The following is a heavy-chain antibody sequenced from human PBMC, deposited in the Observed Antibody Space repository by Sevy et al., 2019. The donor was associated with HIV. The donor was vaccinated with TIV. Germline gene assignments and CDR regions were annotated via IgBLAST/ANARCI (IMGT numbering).Heavy chain of an antibody. J-gene: IGHJ5*02. D-gene: IGHD3-3*01. CDR2: ISGSGGST. CDR1: GFTFSSYA. V-gene: IGHV3-23*01. Sequence: GGSLRLSCAASGFTFSSYAMSWVRQAPRKGLEWVSAISGSGGSTYYADSVKGRFTISRDNSKNTLYLQMNSLRAEDTAVYYCAKDTGYDFSNWFDPWGQGTLVTVSS. CDR3: AKDTGYDFSNWFDP.